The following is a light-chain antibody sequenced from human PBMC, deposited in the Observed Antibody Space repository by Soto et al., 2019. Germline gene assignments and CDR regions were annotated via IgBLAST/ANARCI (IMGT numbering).Light chain of an antibody. V-gene: IGKV3-20*01. J-gene: IGKJ5*01. CDR2: GAS. CDR1: QSVSSSY. CDR3: QQFGSSPIT. Sequence: EIVLTQSPGTLSLSPGERAALSCRASQSVSSSYLAWYQQKIGQAPRLLIYGASSRATGIPDRFSGSGSGTDFTLTISRLEPEDFAVYFCQQFGSSPITFGQGTRWRL.